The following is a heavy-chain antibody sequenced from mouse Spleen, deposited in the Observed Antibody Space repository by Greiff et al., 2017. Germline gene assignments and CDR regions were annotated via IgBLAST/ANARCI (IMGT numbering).Heavy chain of an antibody. D-gene: IGHD1-1*01. CDR1: GYTFTSYW. CDR2: IDPSDSET. V-gene: IGHV1-52*01. J-gene: IGHJ4*01. Sequence: VQLQQPGAELVRPGSSVKLSCKASGYTFTSYWMHWVKQRPIQGLEWIGNIDPSDSETHYNQKFKDKATLTVDKSSSTAYMQLSSLTSEDSAVYYCARHGSSYAMDYWGQGTSVTVSS. CDR3: ARHGSSYAMDY.